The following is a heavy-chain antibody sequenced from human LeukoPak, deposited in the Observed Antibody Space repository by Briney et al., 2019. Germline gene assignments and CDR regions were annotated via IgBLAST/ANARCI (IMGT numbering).Heavy chain of an antibody. CDR2: ISYDGSNK. J-gene: IGHJ4*02. Sequence: PGGSLRLSCVASGFTFSSYAMHWVRQAPGKGLEWVAVISYDGSNKYYADSVKGRFTISRDNSKNTLYLQMNSLRAEDTAVYYCARDPKADYYDSSGSLRGFDYWGQGTLVTVSS. V-gene: IGHV3-30-3*01. CDR3: ARDPKADYYDSSGSLRGFDY. D-gene: IGHD3-22*01. CDR1: GFTFSSYA.